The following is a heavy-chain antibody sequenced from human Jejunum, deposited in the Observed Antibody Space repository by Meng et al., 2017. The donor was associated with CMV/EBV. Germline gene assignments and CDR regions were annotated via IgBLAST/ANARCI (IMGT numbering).Heavy chain of an antibody. Sequence: WERKENGEGKERKGRRKKGKGEKERKKKKKGREKITKEKTANTAYMEMTSLKSEETDMYFCARDEETDSVAYFDYWGQGTLVTVSS. CDR2: RKKGKGEK. D-gene: IGHD6-19*01. J-gene: IGHJ4*02. CDR3: ARDEETDSVAYFDY. V-gene: IGHV1-3*04.